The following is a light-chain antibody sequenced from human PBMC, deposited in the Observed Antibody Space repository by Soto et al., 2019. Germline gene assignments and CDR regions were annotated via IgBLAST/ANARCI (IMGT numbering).Light chain of an antibody. J-gene: IGKJ1*01. CDR1: QSVSSS. CDR2: GAS. Sequence: EIVLTQSPATLSLSPGETATLSCRASQSVSSSVAWYQQKSGQAPRLLIYGASTRAAGVPARFSGSGSGTEFTLTISSLQSADIAVYFCQQYANWPKTFGQGTKVDIK. V-gene: IGKV3-15*01. CDR3: QQYANWPKT.